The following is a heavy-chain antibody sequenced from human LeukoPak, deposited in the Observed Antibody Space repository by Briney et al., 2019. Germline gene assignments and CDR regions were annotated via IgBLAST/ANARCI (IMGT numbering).Heavy chain of an antibody. V-gene: IGHV3-7*01. J-gene: IGHJ4*02. CDR2: IKQDGSEK. CDR1: GFSFSSYW. D-gene: IGHD1-26*01. Sequence: GGSLRLSCVVSGFSFSSYWMSWVRQAPGKGLEWVANIKQDGSEKNYVDSVKGRFTISRDNAKTSLYLQMDSLRADDTAVYYCARISGSLFYWDQGTLVTVSS. CDR3: ARISGSLFY.